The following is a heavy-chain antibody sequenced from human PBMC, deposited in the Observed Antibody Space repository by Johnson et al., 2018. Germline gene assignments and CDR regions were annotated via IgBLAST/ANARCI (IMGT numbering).Heavy chain of an antibody. D-gene: IGHD5-24*01. J-gene: IGHJ3*02. CDR3: AKAGGRDCYNREAFDI. CDR1: GFTFSSYA. Sequence: QVQLVQSGGGVVRPGGSLRLSCAASGFTFSSYAMYWVRQAPGKGLEWVAVISYDGSNKYYADSVKGRLIISRDNAKNSLYLRMNSLRAGDTALYHGAKAGGRDCYNREAFDIWGQGAMVTVSS. CDR2: ISYDGSNK. V-gene: IGHV3-30-3*01.